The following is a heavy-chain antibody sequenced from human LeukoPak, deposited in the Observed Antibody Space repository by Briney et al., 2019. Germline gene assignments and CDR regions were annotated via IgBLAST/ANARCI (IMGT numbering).Heavy chain of an antibody. CDR3: ARGRGDLAARAFDI. CDR1: GDSVSSNSAS. J-gene: IGHJ3*02. CDR2: AYHRSKWSN. Sequence: SQTLSLTCAISGDSVSSNSASWSWIRQSPSRGLEWLGRAYHRSKWSNDYAGSVRSRITINPDTTKNQFSLLLNSVAPEDTAIYYCARGRGDLAARAFDIWGQGTMVTVSS. V-gene: IGHV6-1*01. D-gene: IGHD6-6*01.